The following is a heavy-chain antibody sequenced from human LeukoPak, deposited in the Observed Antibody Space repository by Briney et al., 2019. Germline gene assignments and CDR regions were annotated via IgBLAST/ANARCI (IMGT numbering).Heavy chain of an antibody. D-gene: IGHD3-22*01. V-gene: IGHV4-61*02. CDR3: ARGPYSYDSSGAFDI. CDR1: GDSISSGDCY. CDR2: ISSSGST. Sequence: SSEALSLTCTVSGDSISSGDCYWSWIRQPAGKGLEWIGRISSSGSTNYNPSLKSRVTISVDTSKNQFSLKLSSVTAADTAVYFCARGPYSYDSSGAFDIWGQGTMVTVSS. J-gene: IGHJ3*02.